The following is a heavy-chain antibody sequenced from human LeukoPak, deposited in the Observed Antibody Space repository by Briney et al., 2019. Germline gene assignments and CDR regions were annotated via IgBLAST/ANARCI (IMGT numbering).Heavy chain of an antibody. J-gene: IGHJ4*02. Sequence: GGSLRLSCAASGFTFSSYAMHWVRQAPGKGLEWVAVISYDESNKYYADSVKGRFTISRDNSKNTLYLQMNSLGAEDTAVYYCARETAINYSCDYWGQGTLVTVSS. CDR3: ARETAINYSCDY. V-gene: IGHV3-30-3*01. CDR2: ISYDESNK. D-gene: IGHD3-10*01. CDR1: GFTFSSYA.